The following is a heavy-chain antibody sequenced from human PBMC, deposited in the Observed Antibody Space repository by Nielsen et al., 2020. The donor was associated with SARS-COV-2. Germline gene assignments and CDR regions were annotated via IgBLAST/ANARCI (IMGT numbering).Heavy chain of an antibody. J-gene: IGHJ4*02. CDR3: AKDLTLYDILTGYDY. CDR1: GFTFSSYA. CDR2: ISGSGGST. Sequence: GESLKISCAASGFTFSSYAMSWVRQAPGKGLEWVSAISGSGGSTYYADSMKGRFTISRDNSKNTLYLQMNSLRAEDTAVYYCAKDLTLYDILTGYDYWGQGTLVTVSS. V-gene: IGHV3-23*01. D-gene: IGHD3-9*01.